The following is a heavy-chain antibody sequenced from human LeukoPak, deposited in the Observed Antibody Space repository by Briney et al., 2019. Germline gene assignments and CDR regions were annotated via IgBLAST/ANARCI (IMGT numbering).Heavy chain of an antibody. Sequence: GGSLRLSCAASGFTFSSYGMSWVRQAPGKGLEWVSAISGSGGSTYYADSVKGRFTISRDNSKNTLYLQMNSLRAEGTAVYYCAKDPPPYYYYMDVWGKGTTVTISS. CDR3: AKDPPPYYYYMDV. V-gene: IGHV3-23*01. CDR2: ISGSGGST. J-gene: IGHJ6*03. CDR1: GFTFSSYG.